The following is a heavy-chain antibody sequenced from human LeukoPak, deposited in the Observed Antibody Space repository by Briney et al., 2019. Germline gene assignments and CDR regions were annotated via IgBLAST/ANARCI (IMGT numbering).Heavy chain of an antibody. CDR3: TTFYTSPTAY. V-gene: IGHV3-7*05. D-gene: IGHD2/OR15-2a*01. Sequence: GGSLRLSCAASGIIFNSYGISWVRQAPGKGLEWLATINQDGGEKYYVDSVKGRFTISRDNAKNSLFLQMNSLRAEDTAVYYCTTFYTSPTAYSGEGTLATVSS. J-gene: IGHJ4*02. CDR1: GIIFNSYG. CDR2: INQDGGEK.